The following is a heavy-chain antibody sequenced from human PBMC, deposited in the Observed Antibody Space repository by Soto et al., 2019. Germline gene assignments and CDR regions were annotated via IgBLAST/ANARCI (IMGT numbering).Heavy chain of an antibody. CDR3: ARDTGGSYDF. J-gene: IGHJ4*02. CDR1: GFRFSDYY. V-gene: IGHV3-72*01. CDR2: TRNKANSYAA. Sequence: EVQLVESGGGLVQPGGSLRLSCAASGFRFSDYYMDWVRQLPGMGLEWVGRTRNKANSYAAEYAPSVRGRFTISRHDSEESMFLQLNRLKTEDTAVYYWARDTGGSYDFWGQGALVTVSS. D-gene: IGHD1-26*01.